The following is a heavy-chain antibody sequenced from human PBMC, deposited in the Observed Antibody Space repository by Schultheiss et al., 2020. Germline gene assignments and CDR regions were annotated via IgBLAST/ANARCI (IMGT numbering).Heavy chain of an antibody. CDR3: TTGPYYYDTEDAFDI. J-gene: IGHJ3*02. CDR2: IKSKTDGGTT. D-gene: IGHD3-22*01. CDR1: GFTFSNAW. V-gene: IGHV3-15*01. Sequence: WGSLRLSCASSGFTFSNAWMSWVRQAPGKGLEWVGRIKSKTDGGTTDYAAPVKGRFTISRDDSKNTLYLQMNSLKTEDTAVYYCTTGPYYYDTEDAFDIWGQGTMVTVSS.